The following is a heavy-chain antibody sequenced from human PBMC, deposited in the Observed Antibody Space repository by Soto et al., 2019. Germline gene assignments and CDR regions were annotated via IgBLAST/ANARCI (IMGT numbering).Heavy chain of an antibody. J-gene: IGHJ4*02. D-gene: IGHD6-13*01. CDR3: ARSPRSSLYFDY. V-gene: IGHV5-51*01. Sequence: GESLKISCQCSGYTFSNFWIAWVRQLPGKGLEWMGIIYPGDYETRYSPSFHGKVTISADRSIGTAYLQWSSLEASDSAFYFCARSPRSSLYFDYWGQGALVTVSS. CDR2: IYPGDYET. CDR1: GYTFSNFW.